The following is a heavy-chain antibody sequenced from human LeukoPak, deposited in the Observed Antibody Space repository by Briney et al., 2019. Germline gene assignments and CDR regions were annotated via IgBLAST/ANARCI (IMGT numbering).Heavy chain of an antibody. J-gene: IGHJ4*02. V-gene: IGHV3-7*01. D-gene: IGHD3/OR15-3a*01. CDR3: ARDDGFSCYSY. Sequence: GGSLRLSCAASGFTFSTYWVTWVRQAPGKGLEWVANINLDGSDKYYVDSVKGRFTISRDNAKNSLYLQMNSLTVEDTAVYYCARDDGFSCYSYWGQGTLVTVSS. CDR2: INLDGSDK. CDR1: GFTFSTYW.